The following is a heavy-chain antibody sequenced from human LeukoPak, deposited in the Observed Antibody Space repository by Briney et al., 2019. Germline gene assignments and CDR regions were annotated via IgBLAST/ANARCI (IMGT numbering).Heavy chain of an antibody. CDR1: GFTFSDYA. V-gene: IGHV3-15*01. CDR2: IKSKTDGGTT. J-gene: IGHJ4*02. D-gene: IGHD6-19*01. Sequence: PGGSLRLSCAASGFTFSDYAMSWVRQAPGKGLEWVGRIKSKTDGGTTDYAAPVKGRFTIPRDDSKNTLYLQMNSLKTEDTAVYYCNIDSSGRGDYWGQGTLVTVSS. CDR3: NIDSSGRGDY.